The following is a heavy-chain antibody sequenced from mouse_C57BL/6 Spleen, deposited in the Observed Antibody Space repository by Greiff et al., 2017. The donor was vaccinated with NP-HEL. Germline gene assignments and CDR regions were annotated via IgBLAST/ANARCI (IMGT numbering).Heavy chain of an antibody. CDR1: GYTFTSYW. V-gene: IGHV1-55*01. CDR2: IYPGSGST. D-gene: IGHD1-1*01. Sequence: QVQLQQPGAELVKPGASVKMSCKASGYTFTSYWITWVKQRPGQGLEWIGDIYPGSGSTNYNEKFKSKATLTVDTSSSTAYMQLSSLTSEDSAVYYCARFYFYDSSYAMDYWGQGTSVTVSS. CDR3: ARFYFYDSSYAMDY. J-gene: IGHJ4*01.